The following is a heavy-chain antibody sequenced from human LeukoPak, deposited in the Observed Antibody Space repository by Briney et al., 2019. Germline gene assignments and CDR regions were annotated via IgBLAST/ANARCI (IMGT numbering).Heavy chain of an antibody. CDR2: IYHSGST. V-gene: IGHV4-59*01. D-gene: IGHD6-13*01. CDR3: ARYQTPIAAAGSRYAFDI. J-gene: IGHJ3*02. CDR1: GGSISSYY. Sequence: SETLSLTCTVSGGSISSYYWSWIRQPPGKGLEWIGYIYHSGSTNYNPSLKSRVTMSVDTSKNQFSLKLSSVTAADTAVYYCARYQTPIAAAGSRYAFDIWGQGTMVTVSS.